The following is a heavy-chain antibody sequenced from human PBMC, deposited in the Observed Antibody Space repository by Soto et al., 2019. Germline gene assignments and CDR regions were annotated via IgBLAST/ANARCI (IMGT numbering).Heavy chain of an antibody. CDR2: ISYSGST. Sequence: QVQLQESGPGLVKPSETLSLTCTVSGGSISSYYWSWIRQPPGKGLEWIGYISYSGSTNYNSSLKSRVTISVDTSKNQFSRKLSSVTAADTAVYYCAREGVTPSYYYYYGMDVWGQGTTVTVSS. J-gene: IGHJ6*02. D-gene: IGHD5-18*01. CDR3: AREGVTPSYYYYYGMDV. CDR1: GGSISSYY. V-gene: IGHV4-59*01.